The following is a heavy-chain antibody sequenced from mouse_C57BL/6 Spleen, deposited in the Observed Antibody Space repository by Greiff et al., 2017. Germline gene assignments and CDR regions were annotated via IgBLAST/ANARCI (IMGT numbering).Heavy chain of an antibody. CDR1: GYAFSSYW. CDR2: IYPGDGDT. CDR3: AREDGSSRFAY. D-gene: IGHD1-1*01. Sequence: VMLVESGAELVKPGASVKISCKASGYAFSSYWMNWVKQRPGTGLEWIGQIYPGDGDTHYNGKFQGKATLTADKSSSTAYMKLSSLTAEDSAVYFCAREDGSSRFAYWGQGTLVTVSA. J-gene: IGHJ3*01. V-gene: IGHV1-80*01.